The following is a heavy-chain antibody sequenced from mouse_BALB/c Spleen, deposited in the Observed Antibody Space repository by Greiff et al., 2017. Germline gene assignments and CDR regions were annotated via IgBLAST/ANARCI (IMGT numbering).Heavy chain of an antibody. CDR1: GYSFTGYY. Sequence: VQLQQSGPELVKPGASVKISCKASGYSFTGYYMHWVKQSHVKSLEWIGRINPYNGATSYNQNFKDKASLTVDKSSSTAYMELHSLTSEDSAVYYCARDYGSRAWFAYWGQGTLVTVSA. V-gene: IGHV1-31*01. CDR2: INPYNGAT. CDR3: ARDYGSRAWFAY. J-gene: IGHJ3*01. D-gene: IGHD1-1*01.